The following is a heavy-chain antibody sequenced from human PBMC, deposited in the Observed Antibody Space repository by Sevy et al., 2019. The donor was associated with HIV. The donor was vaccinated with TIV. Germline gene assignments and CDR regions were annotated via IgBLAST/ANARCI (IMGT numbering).Heavy chain of an antibody. CDR3: ARGPDYYDSVYAEYFQH. J-gene: IGHJ1*01. V-gene: IGHV3-7*01. D-gene: IGHD3-22*01. CDR2: IKQDGSEK. Sequence: GGSLRLSCAASGFTFSSYWMSWVRQAPGKGLEWVANIKQDGSEKYYVDSVKGRFTISRDNAKNSLYLQMNSLRAEDTAVCYCARGPDYYDSVYAEYFQHWGQGTLVTVSS. CDR1: GFTFSSYW.